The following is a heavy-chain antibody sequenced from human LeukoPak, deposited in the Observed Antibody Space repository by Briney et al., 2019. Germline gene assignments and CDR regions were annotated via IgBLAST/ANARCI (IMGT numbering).Heavy chain of an antibody. Sequence: GGSLRLSCAASGFTFSSYGMHWVRQAPGKGLEWVAFILYDGSNKYYADSVKGRFTISRDNSKDTLYLQMNSLRAEDTAVYYCAKDFYGGNSRWGQGTLVTVSS. J-gene: IGHJ4*02. D-gene: IGHD4-23*01. CDR2: ILYDGSNK. V-gene: IGHV3-30*02. CDR1: GFTFSSYG. CDR3: AKDFYGGNSR.